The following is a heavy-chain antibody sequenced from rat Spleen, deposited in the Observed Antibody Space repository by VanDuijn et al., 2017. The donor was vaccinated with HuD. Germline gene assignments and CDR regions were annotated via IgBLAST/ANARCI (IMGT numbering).Heavy chain of an antibody. V-gene: IGHV2-1*01. Sequence: QVQLKESGPGLVQPSQTLSLICTVSGFSLISNSVHWVRQPPGKGLEWMGGIWGDGSTDYNSALRSRLSISRDTSKSQVYLKMSSLKTEDSATYYCASDRTGPFDYWGQGVMVTVSS. CDR3: ASDRTGPFDY. CDR1: GFSLISNS. J-gene: IGHJ2*01. CDR2: IWGDGST. D-gene: IGHD5-1*01.